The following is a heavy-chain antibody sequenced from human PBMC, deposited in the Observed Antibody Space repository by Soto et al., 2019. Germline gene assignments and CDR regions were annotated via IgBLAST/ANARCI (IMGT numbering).Heavy chain of an antibody. Sequence: EVQLVESGGGLVQPGGSLRLSCVASGFTFSTYWMHWVRQAPGKGLEWVSRINTDGSTTNHADSVKGRFTISRDNAKNTLYLQMNSLRAEDTAVYYCTRDSGGRDAYWGQGTLVTVSS. J-gene: IGHJ4*02. CDR3: TRDSGGRDAY. CDR1: GFTFSTYW. CDR2: INTDGSTT. V-gene: IGHV3-74*01. D-gene: IGHD2-15*01.